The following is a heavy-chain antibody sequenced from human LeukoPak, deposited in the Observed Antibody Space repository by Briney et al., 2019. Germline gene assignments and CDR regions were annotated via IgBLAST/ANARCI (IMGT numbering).Heavy chain of an antibody. D-gene: IGHD5-12*01. J-gene: IGHJ4*02. V-gene: IGHV1-2*02. CDR2: INPNSGGT. CDR3: ARAGGYCGYDAPYYVDY. Sequence: ASVKVSCKASGYTFTGYYMHWVRQAPGQGLEWMGWINPNSGGTNYAQKFQGRVTMTRDTSISTAYMELSRLRSDDTAVYYCARAGGYCGYDAPYYVDYWGQGTLVTVSS. CDR1: GYTFTGYY.